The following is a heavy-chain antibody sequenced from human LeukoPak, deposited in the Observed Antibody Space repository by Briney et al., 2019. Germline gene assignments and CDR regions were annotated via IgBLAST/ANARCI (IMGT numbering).Heavy chain of an antibody. D-gene: IGHD6-19*01. CDR1: GVTFSSYA. J-gene: IGHJ4*02. CDR2: IIPIFGTA. V-gene: IGHV1-69*05. Sequence: SVKVSCKASGVTFSSYAISWVRQAPGQGLEWMGRIIPIFGTANYAQKFQGRVTITTDESTSTAYMELSSLRSEDTAVYYCARDSQKYSSGWYPLIDYWGRGTLVTVSS. CDR3: ARDSQKYSSGWYPLIDY.